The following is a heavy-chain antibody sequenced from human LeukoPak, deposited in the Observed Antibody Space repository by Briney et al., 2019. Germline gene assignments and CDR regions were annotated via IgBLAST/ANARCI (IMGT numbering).Heavy chain of an antibody. Sequence: PGGSLRLSCAASGFTFSTYAMSWVRQAPGKGLEWVSAISGSGGSTNYADSVKGRVTVSRDNTKNTLYLQMNSLRAEDTAIYYCAKSSYYDSSGYYREYYFDYWGQGTLVTVSS. V-gene: IGHV3-23*01. CDR1: GFTFSTYA. D-gene: IGHD3-22*01. CDR2: ISGSGGST. J-gene: IGHJ4*02. CDR3: AKSSYYDSSGYYREYYFDY.